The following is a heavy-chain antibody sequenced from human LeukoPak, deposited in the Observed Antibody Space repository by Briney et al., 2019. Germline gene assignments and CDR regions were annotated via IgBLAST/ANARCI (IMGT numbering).Heavy chain of an antibody. CDR1: GFTFSSYA. Sequence: GGSLRLSCAASGFTFSSYAMHWVRQAPGKGLEWVAVISYDGSNKYYADSVKGRFTISRDNSKNTLYLQMNSLRAEDTAVYYCARDRHSGSPIGGGYFDYWGQGTLVTVSS. J-gene: IGHJ4*02. D-gene: IGHD1-26*01. V-gene: IGHV3-30-3*01. CDR3: ARDRHSGSPIGGGYFDY. CDR2: ISYDGSNK.